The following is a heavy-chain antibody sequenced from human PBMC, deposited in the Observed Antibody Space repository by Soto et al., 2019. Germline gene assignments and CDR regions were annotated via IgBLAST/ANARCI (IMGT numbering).Heavy chain of an antibody. CDR3: AKGRGGWRNYGMDV. Sequence: QVKLVESGGGVVQPGRSLRLSCVASGFTFSRYAMDWVRQAPGKGLKWVAIISYDGRNEYYADSVKGRFTISRDNSKNTLYLQKNSRRPEDTAVYYCAKGRGGWRNYGMDVWGQGTTVTVSS. CDR2: ISYDGRNE. J-gene: IGHJ6*02. D-gene: IGHD6-19*01. V-gene: IGHV3-30*18. CDR1: GFTFSRYA.